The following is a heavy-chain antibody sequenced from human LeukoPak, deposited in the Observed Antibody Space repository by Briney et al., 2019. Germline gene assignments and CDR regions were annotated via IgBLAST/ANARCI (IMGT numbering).Heavy chain of an antibody. CDR2: IYYSGST. Sequence: SETLSLTCTVSGGSISSYYWGWIRQPPGKGLEWIGSIYYSGSTYYNPSLKSRVTISVDTSKNQFSLKLSSVTAADTAVYYCARGHYGGSFDYWGQGTLVAVSS. CDR1: GGSISSYY. J-gene: IGHJ4*02. D-gene: IGHD4-23*01. V-gene: IGHV4-39*07. CDR3: ARGHYGGSFDY.